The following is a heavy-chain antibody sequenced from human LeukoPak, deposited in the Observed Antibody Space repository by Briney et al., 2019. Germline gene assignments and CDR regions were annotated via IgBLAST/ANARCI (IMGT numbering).Heavy chain of an antibody. CDR2: ISSSGSTI. CDR1: GFTFSSYE. V-gene: IGHV3-48*03. Sequence: GGSLRLSCAASGFTFSSYEMNWVRQAPGKGLEWVSYISSSGSTIYYADSVKGRCTISRDNAKNSLYLHMNSLRAEDTAVYYCARDYGGSSPFDYWGQGTLVTVSS. J-gene: IGHJ4*02. D-gene: IGHD4-23*01. CDR3: ARDYGGSSPFDY.